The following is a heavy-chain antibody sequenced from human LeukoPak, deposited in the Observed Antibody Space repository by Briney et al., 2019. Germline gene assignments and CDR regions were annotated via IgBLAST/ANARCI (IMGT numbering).Heavy chain of an antibody. V-gene: IGHV1-69*13. CDR2: IIPIFGTA. Sequence: SVKVSCKASGGTFSSYAISWVRQAPGQGLEWMGGIIPIFGTANYAQKFQGRVKITADESTSTAYMELSSLRSEDTAVYYCAGGGIVVVPAAPPDPFDYWGQGTLVTVSS. J-gene: IGHJ4*02. CDR3: AGGGIVVVPAAPPDPFDY. CDR1: GGTFSSYA. D-gene: IGHD2-2*01.